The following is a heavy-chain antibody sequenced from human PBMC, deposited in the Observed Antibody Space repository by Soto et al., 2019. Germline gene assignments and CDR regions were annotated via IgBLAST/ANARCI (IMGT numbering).Heavy chain of an antibody. CDR2: IDYIGRA. Sequence: SETLSLTCTVSGGSISSDNYFWSWIRQHPGKGLEWIGYIDYIGRAYYNPSLKSRVTTSVDTSKNQFSLRLSSVTVADTATYFCAREVNSAAASDTYDICGQGTVVTV. CDR1: GGSISSDNYF. J-gene: IGHJ3*02. CDR3: AREVNSAAASDTYDI. V-gene: IGHV4-31*03. D-gene: IGHD5-18*01.